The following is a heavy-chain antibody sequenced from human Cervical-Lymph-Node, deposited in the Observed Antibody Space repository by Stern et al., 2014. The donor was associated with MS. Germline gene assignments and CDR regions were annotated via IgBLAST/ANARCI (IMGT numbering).Heavy chain of an antibody. CDR3: ARAYVDYNWFDP. V-gene: IGHV3-21*01. CDR2: ISSSSKYI. J-gene: IGHJ5*02. Sequence: VQLEQSGGGLVKPGGSLRLTCAASGFTFSSYSMNWVRQAPGKGLEWVSSISSSSKYIYYANSVTGRLTISRDNATNSMYIHIHSLRAEDTAVYYCARAYVDYNWFDPWGQGTLVTVSS. D-gene: IGHD4-17*01. CDR1: GFTFSSYS.